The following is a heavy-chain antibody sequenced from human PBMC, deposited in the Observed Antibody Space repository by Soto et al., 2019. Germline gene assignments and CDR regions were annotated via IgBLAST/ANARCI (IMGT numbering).Heavy chain of an antibody. CDR2: ISSSGSTI. V-gene: IGHV3-48*03. CDR1: GFTFSSYE. D-gene: IGHD2-2*01. CDR3: ARDSPSHDLLCRSTSCHSLYYYGMDV. Sequence: PXESLLLSCAASGFTFSSYEMNWVRQAPGKGLEWVSYISSSGSTIYYADSVKGRFTISRDNAKTSLYLQMNSLRAEDTAVYYCARDSPSHDLLCRSTSCHSLYYYGMDVWGQGTTVTVSS. J-gene: IGHJ6*02.